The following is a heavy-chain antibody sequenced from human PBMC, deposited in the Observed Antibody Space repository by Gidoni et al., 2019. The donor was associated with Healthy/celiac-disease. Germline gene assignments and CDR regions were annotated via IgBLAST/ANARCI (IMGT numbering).Heavy chain of an antibody. CDR2: IFSNDEK. CDR1: GFSLSNARMG. D-gene: IGHD3-3*01. V-gene: IGHV2-26*01. CDR3: ARMGGYDFWSGYSDSYYYYGMDV. Sequence: QVTLKESGPVLVKPTETLTLTCTVSGFSLSNARMGVSWIRQPPGKALEWLAHIFSNDEKSYSTSLKSRLTISKDTSKSQVVLTMTNMDPVDTATYYCARMGGYDFWSGYSDSYYYYGMDVWGQGTTVTVSS. J-gene: IGHJ6*02.